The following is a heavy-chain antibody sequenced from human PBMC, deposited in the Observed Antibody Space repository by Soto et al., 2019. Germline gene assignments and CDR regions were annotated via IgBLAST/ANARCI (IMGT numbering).Heavy chain of an antibody. V-gene: IGHV2-5*02. J-gene: IGHJ6*04. Sequence: SGPTLVNPTQTLTLTFTFSAFSLSTGGVGVGWIRQPPGKALEWLALIYWDDDKRYSPSLRSRLTITKDTSKNQVVLTMTNVAPGDTATYYLTQSRYGGDWLQSYASSGYSSVGVWGKGTTVAVSS. CDR2: IYWDDDK. CDR1: AFSLSTGGVG. D-gene: IGHD2-21*02. CDR3: TQSRYGGDWLQSYASSGYSSVGV.